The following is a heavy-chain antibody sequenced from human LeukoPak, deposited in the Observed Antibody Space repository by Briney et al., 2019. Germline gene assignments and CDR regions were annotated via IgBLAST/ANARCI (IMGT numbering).Heavy chain of an antibody. CDR2: INHSGST. J-gene: IGHJ6*03. V-gene: IGHV4-34*01. CDR1: GGSFSGYY. CDR3: ARGRGDIVVVPADWYYMDV. D-gene: IGHD2-2*01. Sequence: PSETLSLTCAVYGGSFSGYYWSWIRQPPGKGLEWIGEINHSGSTNYNPSLKSRVTISVGTSKNQFSLKLSSVTAANTAVYYCARGRGDIVVVPADWYYMDVWGKGTTVTVSS.